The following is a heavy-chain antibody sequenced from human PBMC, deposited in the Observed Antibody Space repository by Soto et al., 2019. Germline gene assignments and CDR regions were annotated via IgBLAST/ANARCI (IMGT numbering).Heavy chain of an antibody. V-gene: IGHV3-33*01. CDR2: IWYDGSNK. Sequence: GGSLRLSCAASGFTFSSYGMHWVRQAPGKGLEWVAVIWYDGSNKYYADSVKGRFTISRDNSKNTLYLQMNSLRAEDTAVYYCARDNSDCSSTSCYVVYYFDCWGQGTLVTVSS. CDR1: GFTFSSYG. CDR3: ARDNSDCSSTSCYVVYYFDC. D-gene: IGHD2-2*01. J-gene: IGHJ4*02.